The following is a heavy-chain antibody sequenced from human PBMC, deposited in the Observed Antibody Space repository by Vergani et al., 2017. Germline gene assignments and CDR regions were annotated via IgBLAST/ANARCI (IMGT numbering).Heavy chain of an antibody. Sequence: QVQLVESGGGLVKPGGSLRLSCAASGFTFSDYYMSWIRQAPGKGLEWVSYISSRGTIVYYADSLKGRFTISRDNAKNSLYLQMNSLRAEDTALYYCAKDNRYCSSTSCPEADYYMDVWGKGTTVTVSS. D-gene: IGHD2-2*01. J-gene: IGHJ6*03. CDR3: AKDNRYCSSTSCPEADYYMDV. CDR1: GFTFSDYY. V-gene: IGHV3-11*01. CDR2: ISSRGTIV.